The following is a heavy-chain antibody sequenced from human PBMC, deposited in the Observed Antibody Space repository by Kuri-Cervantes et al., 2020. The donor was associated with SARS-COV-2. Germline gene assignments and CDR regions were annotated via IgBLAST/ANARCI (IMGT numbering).Heavy chain of an antibody. V-gene: IGHV3-74*01. D-gene: IGHD4-17*01. CDR3: ARDRQHYGLRGMDV. Sequence: GESLKISCAASGFTFSGHWIHWVRQAPGKGLVWVSRINPDGSYTNNADSVKGRFTLSRDNAKNMLFLQMNSLRAEDTAVYYCARDRQHYGLRGMDVWGQGTTVTVSS. J-gene: IGHJ6*02. CDR1: GFTFSGHW. CDR2: INPDGSYT.